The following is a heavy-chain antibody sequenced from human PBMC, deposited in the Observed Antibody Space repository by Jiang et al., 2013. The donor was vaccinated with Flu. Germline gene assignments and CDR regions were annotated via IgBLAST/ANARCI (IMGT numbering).Heavy chain of an antibody. D-gene: IGHD4-17*01. J-gene: IGHJ2*01. CDR3: AKDPYGDYPGWYFDL. CDR1: GFTFDDYA. V-gene: IGHV3-9*01. Sequence: ESGEAWYSLAGPSRLSCAASGFTFDDYAMHWVRQAPGKGLEWVSGISWNSGSIGYADSVKGRFTISRDNAKNSLYLQMNSLRAEDTALYYCAKDPYGDYPGWYFDLWGRGTLVTVSS. CDR2: ISWNSGSI.